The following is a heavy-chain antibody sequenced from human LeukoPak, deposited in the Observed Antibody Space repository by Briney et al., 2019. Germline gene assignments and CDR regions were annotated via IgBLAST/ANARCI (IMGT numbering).Heavy chain of an antibody. CDR1: GGSISSTTYY. V-gene: IGHV4-39*01. CDR3: ARHWTGYYYYGMDV. Sequence: PSETLSLTCAVSGGSISSTTYYWGWIRRPPGKGLEWIGSVHYSGTTHYNPSLKSRVTISVDTTKSQFSLKLSSVTAADTAGYYCARHWTGYYYYGMDVWGQGTTVTVSS. D-gene: IGHD3/OR15-3a*01. CDR2: VHYSGTT. J-gene: IGHJ6*02.